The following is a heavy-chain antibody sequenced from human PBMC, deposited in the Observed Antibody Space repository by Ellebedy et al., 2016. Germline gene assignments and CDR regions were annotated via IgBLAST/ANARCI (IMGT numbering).Heavy chain of an antibody. D-gene: IGHD5-24*01. CDR2: IYYSGST. Sequence: SETLSLTXTVSGYSISSGYYWGWIRQPPGKGLEWIGSIYYSGSTYYNPSLKSRVTISVDTSKNQFSLKLSSVTVADTAVYYCARDGVEMATKKGYYYYYGMDVWGQGTTVTVSS. CDR3: ARDGVEMATKKGYYYYYGMDV. J-gene: IGHJ6*02. V-gene: IGHV4-38-2*02. CDR1: GYSISSGYY.